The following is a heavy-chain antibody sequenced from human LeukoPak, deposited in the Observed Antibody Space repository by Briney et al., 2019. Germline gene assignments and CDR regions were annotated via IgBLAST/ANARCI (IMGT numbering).Heavy chain of an antibody. Sequence: SETLSLTCTVSGYSIRSGYYWGWIRQPPGKGLEWIGSISHSGSPYYNPSLKSRVTMSEDTSKNQFSLKLRSVTTADTAVYYCARDYCSSTSCFGLFWYFDLWGRGTLVTVSS. CDR2: ISHSGSP. V-gene: IGHV4-38-2*02. CDR3: ARDYCSSTSCFGLFWYFDL. CDR1: GYSIRSGYY. J-gene: IGHJ2*01. D-gene: IGHD2-2*01.